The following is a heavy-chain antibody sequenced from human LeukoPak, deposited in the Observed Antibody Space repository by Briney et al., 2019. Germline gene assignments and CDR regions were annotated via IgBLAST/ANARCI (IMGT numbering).Heavy chain of an antibody. V-gene: IGHV1-2*06. CDR1: GYTFTGYY. D-gene: IGHD3-22*01. Sequence: ASMKVSCKASGYTFTGYYMHWVRQAPGQGLEWMGRINPNSGGTNYAQKFQGRVTMTRDTSISTAYMELSRLRSDDTAVYYCARAAHYYDSSGYPSPVHGFDIWGQGTMVTVSS. CDR2: INPNSGGT. CDR3: ARAAHYYDSSGYPSPVHGFDI. J-gene: IGHJ3*02.